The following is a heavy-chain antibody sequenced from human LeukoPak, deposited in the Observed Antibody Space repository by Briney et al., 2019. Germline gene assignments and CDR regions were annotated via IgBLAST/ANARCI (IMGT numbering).Heavy chain of an antibody. J-gene: IGHJ3*02. CDR1: GGSISSSNW. Sequence: SGTLSLTCAVSGGSISSSNWWSWVRQPPGKGLEWIGEIYHSGSTNYNPSLKSRVTISVDKSKNQFSLKLSSVTAADTAVYYCARDVFLEWYDSSGSDAFDIWGQGTMVTVSS. D-gene: IGHD3-22*01. V-gene: IGHV4-4*02. CDR2: IYHSGST. CDR3: ARDVFLEWYDSSGSDAFDI.